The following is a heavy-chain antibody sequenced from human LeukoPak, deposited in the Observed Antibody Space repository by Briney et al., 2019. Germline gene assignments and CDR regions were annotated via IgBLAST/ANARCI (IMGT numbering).Heavy chain of an antibody. V-gene: IGHV4-4*07. J-gene: IGHJ6*02. CDR2: IYTSGST. Sequence: SETLSLTCTVSGGSISSYYWSWIRQPAGKGLEWIGRIYTSGSTNYNPSLKSRVTMSVDTSKNQFSLKLSSVTAADTAVYYCARIIYRSVNYYYYGMAVWGQGTSVTV. CDR3: ARIIYRSVNYYYYGMAV. CDR1: GGSISSYY. D-gene: IGHD3-10*01.